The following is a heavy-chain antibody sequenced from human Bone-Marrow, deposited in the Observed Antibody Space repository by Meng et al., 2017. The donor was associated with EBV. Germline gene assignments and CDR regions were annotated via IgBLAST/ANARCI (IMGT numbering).Heavy chain of an antibody. D-gene: IGHD2-15*01. J-gene: IGHJ2*01. CDR1: GGSISSSNW. CDR3: ARYAVVVVAAPYWYFDL. CDR2: IYHSGST. V-gene: IGHV4-4*02. Sequence: QGQLPRSGPGLVKPSGTLSLTCAVSGGSISSSNWWSWVRQPPGKGLEWIGEIYHSGSTNYNPSLKSRVTISVDKSKNQFSLKLSSVTAADTAVYYCARYAVVVVAAPYWYFDLWGRGTLVTVSS.